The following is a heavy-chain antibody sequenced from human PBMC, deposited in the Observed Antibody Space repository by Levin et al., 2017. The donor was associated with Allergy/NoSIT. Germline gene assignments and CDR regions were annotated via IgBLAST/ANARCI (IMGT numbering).Heavy chain of an antibody. J-gene: IGHJ6*02. CDR2: ISRSSSYI. D-gene: IGHD6-19*01. CDR3: ARDTFGTVAGSYYYYGMDV. Sequence: GGSLRLSCAASGFTFSSYSMNWVRQAPGKGLEWVSSISRSSSYIYYADSVKGRFTISRDNAKNSLYLQMNSLRAEDTAVYYCARDTFGTVAGSYYYYGMDVWGQGTTVTVSS. CDR1: GFTFSSYS. V-gene: IGHV3-21*01.